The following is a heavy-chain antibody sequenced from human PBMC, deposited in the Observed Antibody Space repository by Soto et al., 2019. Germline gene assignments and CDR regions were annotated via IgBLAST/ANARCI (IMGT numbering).Heavy chain of an antibody. V-gene: IGHV3-23*01. J-gene: IGHJ5*02. CDR2: IGGDGEST. CDR3: AKVGGFDP. D-gene: IGHD4-17*01. Sequence: MRWVRQIPGKGLECVSAIGGDGESTHYADSVKGRFTISRDNSKNTLYLQLNSLRVEDTAVYYCAKVGGFDPWGQGTLVPGSS.